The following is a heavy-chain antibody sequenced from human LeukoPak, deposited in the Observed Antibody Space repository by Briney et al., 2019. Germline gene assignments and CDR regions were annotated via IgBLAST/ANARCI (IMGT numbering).Heavy chain of an antibody. CDR2: INHSGST. V-gene: IGHV4-34*01. J-gene: IGHJ6*02. Sequence: PSETLSLTCAVYGGSFSGYYWSWIRQPPGKGLEWIGEINHSGSTNYNPSLKSRVTISVDTSKNQFSLKLSSVTAADTAVYYCARAPYSYGSTYYYYYGMDVWGQGTTVTVSS. D-gene: IGHD5-18*01. CDR3: ARAPYSYGSTYYYYYGMDV. CDR1: GGSFSGYY.